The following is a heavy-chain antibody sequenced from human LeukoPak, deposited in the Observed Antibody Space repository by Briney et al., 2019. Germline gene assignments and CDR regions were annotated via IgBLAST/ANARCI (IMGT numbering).Heavy chain of an antibody. Sequence: PSETLSLTCTVSGGSISSGDYYWSWIRQPPGKGLEWIGYIYYSGSTYYNPSLKSRVTISVDKSKNQFSLKLSSVTAADTAVYYCARGGHSSSWYYRYYYGMDVWGQGTTVTVSS. V-gene: IGHV4-30-4*01. J-gene: IGHJ6*02. D-gene: IGHD6-13*01. CDR2: IYYSGST. CDR3: ARGGHSSSWYYRYYYGMDV. CDR1: GGSISSGDYY.